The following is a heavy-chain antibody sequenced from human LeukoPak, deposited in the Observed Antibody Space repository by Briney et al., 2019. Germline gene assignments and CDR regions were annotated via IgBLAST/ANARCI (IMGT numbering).Heavy chain of an antibody. CDR1: GFRFSNYW. Sequence: GGSLRLSCAASGFRFSNYWMRWVRQAPGKGLVWVTRMNSDGSATYYADSVQGRFTISRDNAKNTLYLQMNSLRAEDTAMYFCAKGPNYFDSWGQGTLVTVSS. CDR2: MNSDGSAT. CDR3: AKGPNYFDS. J-gene: IGHJ4*02. V-gene: IGHV3-74*01.